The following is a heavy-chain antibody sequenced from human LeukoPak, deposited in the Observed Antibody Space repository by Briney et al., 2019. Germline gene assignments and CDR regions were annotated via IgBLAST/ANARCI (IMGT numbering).Heavy chain of an antibody. V-gene: IGHV3-23*01. D-gene: IGHD4-17*01. CDR1: GFTFSSYA. Sequence: PGGSLRLSCAASGFTFSSYAMSWVRQAPGKGLEWVSAISGSGGSTYYADSVKGRFTISRDDSKNTLYLQMNSLRAEDTAVYCCAKDLAFGDYGDHGASNWYFDLWGRGTLVTVSS. CDR2: ISGSGGST. J-gene: IGHJ2*01. CDR3: AKDLAFGDYGDHGASNWYFDL.